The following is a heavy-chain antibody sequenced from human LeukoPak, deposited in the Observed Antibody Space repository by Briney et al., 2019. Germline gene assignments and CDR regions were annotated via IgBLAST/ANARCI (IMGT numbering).Heavy chain of an antibody. J-gene: IGHJ4*02. CDR2: ISYDGSNK. V-gene: IGHV3-30*18. CDR3: AKDRPVAGTLDY. Sequence: GGSLRLSCAASGFTFSSYGMHWVRQAPGKGLEWVAVISYDGSNKYYADSVKGRFTISRDNSKNTLYLQMNSLRAEDTAVYYCAKDRPVAGTLDYWGQGTLVTVSS. CDR1: GFTFSSYG. D-gene: IGHD6-19*01.